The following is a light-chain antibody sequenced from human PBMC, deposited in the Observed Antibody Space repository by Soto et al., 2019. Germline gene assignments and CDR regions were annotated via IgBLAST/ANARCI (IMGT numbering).Light chain of an antibody. CDR1: SSDVGGYNY. J-gene: IGLJ2*01. CDR3: SSYTSSSTL. V-gene: IGLV2-14*01. CDR2: DVS. Sequence: QSVLTQPASVSGSPGQSITISCTGTSSDVGGYNYVSWYQQHPSKAPKLMIYDVSNRPSGVSNRFSGSKSGNTASLTISGLHAEDEADYYCSSYTSSSTLFGGGTKLTVL.